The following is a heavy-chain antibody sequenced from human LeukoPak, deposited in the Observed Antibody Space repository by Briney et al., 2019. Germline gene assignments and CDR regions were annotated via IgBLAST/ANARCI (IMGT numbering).Heavy chain of an antibody. D-gene: IGHD1-26*01. CDR2: ISSSSSYI. CDR1: GFTFSSYS. Sequence: GGSLSLSCAASGFTFSSYSMNWVRQAPGEGLEWVSSISSSSSYIYYADSVKGRFTISRDNAKNSLYLQMNSLRAEDTAVYYCARDRGASDYWGQGTLVTVSS. J-gene: IGHJ4*02. V-gene: IGHV3-21*01. CDR3: ARDRGASDY.